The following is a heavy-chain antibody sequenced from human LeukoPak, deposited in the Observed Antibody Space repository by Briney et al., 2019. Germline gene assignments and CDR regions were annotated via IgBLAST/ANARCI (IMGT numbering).Heavy chain of an antibody. Sequence: SETLSLTCTVSGGSISSYYWSWIRQPAEKGLEWIGRMYISGSTNYNPSFKSRVTMSVDTSKNQFSLKLTSVTAADTAVYYCTRGSIAYYYMDVWGKGTTVTISS. CDR3: TRGSIAYYYMDV. CDR1: GGSISSYY. CDR2: MYISGST. J-gene: IGHJ6*03. D-gene: IGHD3-22*01. V-gene: IGHV4-4*07.